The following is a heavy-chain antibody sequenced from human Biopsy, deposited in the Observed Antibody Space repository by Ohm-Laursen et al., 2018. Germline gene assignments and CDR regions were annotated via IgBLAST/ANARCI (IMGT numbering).Heavy chain of an antibody. CDR2: INQAGTT. CDR1: GKTFSDYQ. CDR3: GNEVHGRDY. D-gene: IGHD2-15*01. V-gene: IGHV4-34*08. Sequence: SETLSLTCAVFGKTFSDYQWSWIRQPPGKGLEWIGQINQAGTTNYNLSLKSRVSISADASKYEFSLRLTSATAADTAVYLCGNEVHGRDYWGLGAQVTVSS. J-gene: IGHJ4*02.